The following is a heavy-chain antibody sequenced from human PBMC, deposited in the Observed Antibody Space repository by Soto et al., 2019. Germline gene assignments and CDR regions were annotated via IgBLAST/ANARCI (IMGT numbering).Heavy chain of an antibody. CDR3: ARADDFSDRFDY. CDR1: GGSISIGDFD. J-gene: IGHJ4*02. V-gene: IGHV4-30-4*08. D-gene: IGHD4-17*01. CDR2: IYYSGST. Sequence: PSETLSVTCTFSGGSISIGDFDWSWIRQPPGKGLELIGNIYYSGSTYYNPSLRSRAIMSVDTSQNQFSLKLSSLTAADTAVYFCARADDFSDRFDYWGQGALVTVSS.